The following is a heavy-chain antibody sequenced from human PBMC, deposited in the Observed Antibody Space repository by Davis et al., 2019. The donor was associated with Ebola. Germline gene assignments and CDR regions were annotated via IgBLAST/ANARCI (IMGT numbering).Heavy chain of an antibody. CDR1: GGSISSYY. J-gene: IGHJ6*04. Sequence: MPSETLSLTCTVSGGSISSYYWSWIRQPPGKGLEWIGYIYYSGSTNYNPSLKSRVTISVDTSKNQFSLKLSSVTAADTAVYYCARGPFIAAAGILLEYYGMDVWGKGTTVTVSS. D-gene: IGHD6-13*01. CDR3: ARGPFIAAAGILLEYYGMDV. CDR2: IYYSGST. V-gene: IGHV4-59*01.